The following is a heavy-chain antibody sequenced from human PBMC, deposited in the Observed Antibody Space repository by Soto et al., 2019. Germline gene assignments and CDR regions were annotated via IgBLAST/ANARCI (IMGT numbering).Heavy chain of an antibody. CDR3: ARGRNYCSSTSCYPGGHYYYYYYMDV. Sequence: PSGTLSLTCPVSCGSIRSYFLSWIRQPPGKGLEWMGYIYYSGSTNYNPSLKSRVTISVDTSKNQFSLKLSPVTAADTAVYYCARGRNYCSSTSCYPGGHYYYYYYMDVWGKGTTVTVSS. D-gene: IGHD2-2*01. V-gene: IGHV4-59*12. CDR1: CGSIRSYF. CDR2: IYYSGST. J-gene: IGHJ6*03.